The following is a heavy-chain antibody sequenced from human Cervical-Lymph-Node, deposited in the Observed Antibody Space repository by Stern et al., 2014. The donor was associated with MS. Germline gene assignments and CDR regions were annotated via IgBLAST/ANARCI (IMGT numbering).Heavy chain of an antibody. CDR1: GFDFTSHA. D-gene: IGHD4-11*01. V-gene: IGHV3-23*04. CDR2: ISSFGTST. J-gene: IGHJ4*02. CDR3: AKDPPGLYRPVDS. Sequence: EVQLVESGGDVIQPGGTLRLSCVGSGFDFTSHAMTWVRQAPGKGLDCVSVISSFGTSTYYADSVKGRFTISRDNSNNTLFLQMTGLRAEDTAVYFCAKDPPGLYRPVDSWGQGTLVTVSS.